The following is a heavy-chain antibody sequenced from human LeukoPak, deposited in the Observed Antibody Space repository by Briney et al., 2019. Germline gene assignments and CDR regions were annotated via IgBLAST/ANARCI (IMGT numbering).Heavy chain of an antibody. D-gene: IGHD3-3*01. CDR3: ARDHLLRFLEWPDGYYYGMDV. CDR1: GFTFSSYA. J-gene: IGHJ6*02. V-gene: IGHV3-30-3*01. Sequence: GSLRLSCAASGFTFSSYAMHWVRQAPGKGLEWVAVISYDGSNKYYADSVKGRFTISRDNSKNTLYLQMNSLRAEDTAVYYCARDHLLRFLEWPDGYYYGMDVWGQGTTVTVSS. CDR2: ISYDGSNK.